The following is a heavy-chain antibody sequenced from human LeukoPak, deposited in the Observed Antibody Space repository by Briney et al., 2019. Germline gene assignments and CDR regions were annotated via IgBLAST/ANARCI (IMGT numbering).Heavy chain of an antibody. Sequence: GRSLRLPCAASGFTSSSYAMSWVRQTPGKGLEWVSTVSGSGGSTYYADSVKGRFTISRDNSKNALYLQMNSLRAEDTAVYYCAKRGDVGATVYYFDYWGQGTLVTVSS. CDR1: GFTSSSYA. J-gene: IGHJ4*02. CDR3: AKRGDVGATVYYFDY. D-gene: IGHD1-26*01. CDR2: VSGSGGST. V-gene: IGHV3-23*01.